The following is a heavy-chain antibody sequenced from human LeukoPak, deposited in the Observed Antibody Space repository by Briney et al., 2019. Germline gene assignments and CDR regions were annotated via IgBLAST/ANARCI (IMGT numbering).Heavy chain of an antibody. CDR1: GFTFGDYA. J-gene: IGHJ4*02. D-gene: IGHD3-3*01. CDR2: IISKAYGRTT. CDR3: TRSSDYDFWSGYSPPDFDY. V-gene: IGHV3-49*03. Sequence: PGGSLRLSCTASGFTFGDYAMSWFRQAPGKGLEWVGFIISKAYGRTTEYAASVKGRFTISRDDSKSIAYLQMNSLKTQDTAVYYCTRSSDYDFWSGYSPPDFDYWGQGTLVTVSS.